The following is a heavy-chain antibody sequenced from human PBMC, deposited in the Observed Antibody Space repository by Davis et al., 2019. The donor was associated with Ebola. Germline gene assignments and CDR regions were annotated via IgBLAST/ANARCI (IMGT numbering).Heavy chain of an antibody. CDR2: INPNNGGT. Sequence: AASVKVSCKASGYTFTDYYMHWVRQAPGQGLEWMGWINPNNGGTNYAQKFQGRVTMTRDTSISTAYMELSRLRSDDTAVYYCARDSVPCSGGSCNGGFDPWGQGTLVTVSS. D-gene: IGHD2-15*01. J-gene: IGHJ5*02. CDR3: ARDSVPCSGGSCNGGFDP. CDR1: GYTFTDYY. V-gene: IGHV1-2*02.